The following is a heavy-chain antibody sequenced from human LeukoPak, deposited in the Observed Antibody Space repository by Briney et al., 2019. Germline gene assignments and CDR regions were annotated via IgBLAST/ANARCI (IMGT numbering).Heavy chain of an antibody. D-gene: IGHD5-18*01. J-gene: IGHJ4*02. Sequence: GGSLRLSCAASGFTFSSYEMNWVRQAPGKGLEWVSYISSSGSTIYYADSMKGRFTISRDNAKNSLYLQMNSLRAEDTAVYYCARTSVDTGGYFDYWGQGTLVTVSS. CDR1: GFTFSSYE. CDR3: ARTSVDTGGYFDY. V-gene: IGHV3-48*03. CDR2: ISSSGSTI.